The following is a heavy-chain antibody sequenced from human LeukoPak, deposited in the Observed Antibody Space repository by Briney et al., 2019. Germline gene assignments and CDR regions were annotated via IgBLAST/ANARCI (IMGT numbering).Heavy chain of an antibody. CDR1: GYTFTSYD. CDR3: ARDLKGIAALDWFDP. V-gene: IGHV1-8*03. CDR2: MNPNSGNT. D-gene: IGHD6-13*01. Sequence: ASVKVSCKASGYTFTSYDINWVRQATGQGLEWMGWMNPNSGNTGYAQKFQGRVTITRNTSISTAYMELSSLRSEDTAVYYCARDLKGIAALDWFDPWGQGTLVTVSS. J-gene: IGHJ5*02.